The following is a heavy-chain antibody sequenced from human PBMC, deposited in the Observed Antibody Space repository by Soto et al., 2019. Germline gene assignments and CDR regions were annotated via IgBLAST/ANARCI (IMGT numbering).Heavy chain of an antibody. CDR2: ISTYSGNT. CDR3: ARDNGYYDL. V-gene: IGHV1-18*04. J-gene: IGHJ4*02. Sequence: QIQMVQSGAEVKQPGASVKISCKTSGYTFSSYSINWVRQAPGQGLEWMAWISTYSGNTHYAERVQGRVTVTLDKSTRTGFMEMRGLTSDDTAVYFCARDNGYYDLWGQGTLVTVSS. CDR1: GYTFSSYS.